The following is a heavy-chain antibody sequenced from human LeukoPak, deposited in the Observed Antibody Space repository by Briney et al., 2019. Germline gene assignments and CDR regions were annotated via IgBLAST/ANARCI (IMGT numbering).Heavy chain of an antibody. J-gene: IGHJ5*02. D-gene: IGHD3-22*01. CDR3: ARDKRVYFYYDSSGYYSAWFDP. Sequence: ASVKVSCKASGYTFTSYAMNWVRQAPGQGLEWMGWINTNTGNPTYAQGFTERFVFSSDTSVSTAYLQISSLKAEYTAVYYCARDKRVYFYYDSSGYYSAWFDPWGQGTLVTVSS. CDR2: INTNTGNP. CDR1: GYTFTSYA. V-gene: IGHV7-4-1*02.